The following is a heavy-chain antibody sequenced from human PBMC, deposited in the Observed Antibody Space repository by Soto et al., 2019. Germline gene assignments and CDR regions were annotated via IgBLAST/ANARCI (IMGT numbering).Heavy chain of an antibody. Sequence: GESLKISCNVSGYSFTTFWISCVRQMPEKGLEWMGRLDRADSFTNYSPSFQGHVTISVDKSINTAYLQLGSLKASDTAIYYCARHLYDNRNYLDALDVWGQGTMVT. V-gene: IGHV5-10-1*01. CDR2: LDRADSFT. CDR1: GYSFTTFW. CDR3: ARHLYDNRNYLDALDV. J-gene: IGHJ3*01. D-gene: IGHD3-22*01.